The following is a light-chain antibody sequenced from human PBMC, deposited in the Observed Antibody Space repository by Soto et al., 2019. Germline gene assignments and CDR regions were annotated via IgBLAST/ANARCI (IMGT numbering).Light chain of an antibody. CDR2: DAS. Sequence: EIVLTQSPATLSLSPGERATLSCRASQSVSSYLAWYQQKPGQAPRLLIYDASNRATGIPARFSGSGSGTDFTLTISSREPEDLAIYYCQQRSNWPPVTFGGGTKVEIK. J-gene: IGKJ4*01. V-gene: IGKV3-11*01. CDR3: QQRSNWPPVT. CDR1: QSVSSY.